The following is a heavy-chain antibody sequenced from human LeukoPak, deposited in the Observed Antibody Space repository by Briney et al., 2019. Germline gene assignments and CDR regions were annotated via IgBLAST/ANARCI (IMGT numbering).Heavy chain of an antibody. CDR1: GGSISGYY. V-gene: IGHV4-4*07. D-gene: IGHD2-2*01. J-gene: IGHJ5*02. CDR2: IYTSGST. Sequence: PSETLSLTCTVSGGSISGYYWSWIRQPAGKGLEWIGRIYTSGSTKYNPSLKSRVTISVDTSKNQFSLKLSSVTAADTAVYYCARTGYCSSTSCYARDNWFDPWGQGTLVTVSS. CDR3: ARTGYCSSTSCYARDNWFDP.